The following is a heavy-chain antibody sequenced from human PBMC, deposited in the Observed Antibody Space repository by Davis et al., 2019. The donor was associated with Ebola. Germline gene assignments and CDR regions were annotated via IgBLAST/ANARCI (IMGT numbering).Heavy chain of an antibody. CDR3: ARIRVGANFDYYGMDV. D-gene: IGHD1-26*01. CDR2: IDWDDDK. J-gene: IGHJ6*02. CDR1: GGSISSYYW. V-gene: IGHV2-70*11. Sequence: TLSLTCTVSGGSISSYYWSWIRQPPGKALEWLARIDWDDDKYYSTSLKTRLTISKDTSKNQVVLTMTNMDPVDTATYYCARIRVGANFDYYGMDVWGQGTTVTVSS.